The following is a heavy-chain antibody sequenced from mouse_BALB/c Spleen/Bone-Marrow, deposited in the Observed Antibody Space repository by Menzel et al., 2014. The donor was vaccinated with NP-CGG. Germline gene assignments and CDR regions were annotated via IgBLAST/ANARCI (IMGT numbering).Heavy chain of an antibody. Sequence: EVKLVESGGGLVQPGGSLKLSCAASGFDFSRYWMSWVRQAPGEGLEWIGEINPDSSTISYTPSLKDKFIISRDNAKNTLYLQMSKVRSEDTALYYCAREIPQGAMDYWGQGTSVTVSS. CDR3: AREIPQGAMDY. CDR2: INPDSSTI. CDR1: GFDFSRYW. V-gene: IGHV4-1*02. J-gene: IGHJ4*01.